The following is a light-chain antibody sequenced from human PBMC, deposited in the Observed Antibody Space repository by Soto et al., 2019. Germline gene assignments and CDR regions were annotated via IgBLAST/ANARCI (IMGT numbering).Light chain of an antibody. CDR1: QSVSRD. V-gene: IGKV3-11*01. CDR3: QHRSVWPVS. Sequence: EIVLTQSPATLSLSPGERATLSCRASQSVSRDLFWYQQKPGLAPRLLIYDASNRATGVPARFSGSGSGTDFTLTISSLEPEDFAVYYCQHRSVWPVSFGQGTRLEIK. J-gene: IGKJ5*01. CDR2: DAS.